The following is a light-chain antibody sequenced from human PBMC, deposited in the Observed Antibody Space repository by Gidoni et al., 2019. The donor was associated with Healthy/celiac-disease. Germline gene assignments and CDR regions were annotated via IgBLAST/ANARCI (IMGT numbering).Light chain of an antibody. CDR1: QSVSSY. Sequence: EIVLTQSPATLSLSPGERATLSCRASQSVSSYLAWYQQKPGQAPRLLIYDASNRATGIPARFSGSGSGTDFTLTISSLEPEDFAVYYCQQRSNWPPGFGGGTKVENK. V-gene: IGKV3-11*01. J-gene: IGKJ4*01. CDR2: DAS. CDR3: QQRSNWPPG.